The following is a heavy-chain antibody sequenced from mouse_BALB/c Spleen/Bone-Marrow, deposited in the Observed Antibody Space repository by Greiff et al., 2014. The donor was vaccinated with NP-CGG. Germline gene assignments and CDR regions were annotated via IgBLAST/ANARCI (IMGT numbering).Heavy chain of an antibody. CDR1: GYTFSSYW. J-gene: IGHJ3*01. Sequence: QVQLKESGAELMKTGASVKISCKATGYTFSSYWIEWVKQRPGHGLEWIGEILPGSGSTNYNEKFKGKATFTADTSSNTAYMQLSSLTSEDSAVYYYARERGYWGQGTLVTVSA. V-gene: IGHV1-9*01. CDR3: ARERGY. CDR2: ILPGSGST.